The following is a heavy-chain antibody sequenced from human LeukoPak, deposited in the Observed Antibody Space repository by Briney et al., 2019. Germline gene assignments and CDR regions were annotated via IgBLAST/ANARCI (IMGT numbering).Heavy chain of an antibody. Sequence: PGGSLRLSCAASGFTFSTYGMHWVRQAPGKGLEWVSDIWYNGNTHYADSVKGRFTISRDNSKSTLYLQMNSLRAEDTAVYYCAREEGVDGTSGINNWGQGTLVIVSS. CDR2: IWYNGNT. V-gene: IGHV3-33*01. CDR1: GFTFSTYG. J-gene: IGHJ4*02. CDR3: AREEGVDGTSGINN. D-gene: IGHD4-23*01.